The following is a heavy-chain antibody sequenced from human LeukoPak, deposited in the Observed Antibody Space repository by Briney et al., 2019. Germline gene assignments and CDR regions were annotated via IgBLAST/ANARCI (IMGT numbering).Heavy chain of an antibody. CDR2: ISWNSGNI. Sequence: SLRLSCAASGFTFDDYAMHWVRQAPGKGLEWVSSISWNSGNIGYAGSVKGRFTISRDNAKNSLYLEINSLRAEDTALYYCAKEGCTSTNCYGPWFDPWGQGTLVTVSS. D-gene: IGHD2-2*01. CDR1: GFTFDDYA. CDR3: AKEGCTSTNCYGPWFDP. J-gene: IGHJ5*02. V-gene: IGHV3-9*01.